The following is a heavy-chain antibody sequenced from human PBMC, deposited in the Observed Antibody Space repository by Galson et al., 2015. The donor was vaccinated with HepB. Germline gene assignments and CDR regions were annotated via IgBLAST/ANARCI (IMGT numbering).Heavy chain of an antibody. V-gene: IGHV2-5*01. J-gene: IGHJ4*02. Sequence: PALVNPTQTLTLTCTFSGFSLRTTGVGVGWVRQSPGKALEWLAHIYWSDDKRYIPSLRSRLTITKDTSKNQVVLTMTNLDPMDTATYYCARSLGLVGPNFDNWGQGTLVTVSS. CDR2: IYWSDDK. CDR3: ARSLGLVGPNFDN. D-gene: IGHD2-8*02. CDR1: GFSLRTTGVG.